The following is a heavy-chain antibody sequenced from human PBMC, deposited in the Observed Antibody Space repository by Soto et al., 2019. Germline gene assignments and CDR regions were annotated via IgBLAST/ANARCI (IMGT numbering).Heavy chain of an antibody. CDR3: APHSNYGDYELDY. Sequence: QVQLVQSGAEVKKPGSSVKVSCKASGGTFSSYTISWVRQAPGQGLEWMGRIIPILGIANYAQKFQGRVTITADKSTSTAYMELSSLRSEDTAVYYCAPHSNYGDYELDYWGKGTLVTVSS. CDR1: GGTFSSYT. J-gene: IGHJ4*02. D-gene: IGHD4-17*01. V-gene: IGHV1-69*02. CDR2: IIPILGIA.